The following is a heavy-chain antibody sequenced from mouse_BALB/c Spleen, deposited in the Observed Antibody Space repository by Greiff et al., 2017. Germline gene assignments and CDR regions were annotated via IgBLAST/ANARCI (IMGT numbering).Heavy chain of an antibody. CDR3: VRDDAY. CDR1: GFSLTSYD. V-gene: IGHV2-9-2*01. J-gene: IGHJ3*01. CDR2: IWTGGGT. Sequence: VQLVESGPGLVAPSQSLSITCTVSGFSLTSYDISWIRQPPGKGLEWLGVIWTGGGTNYNSAFMSRLSISKDNSKSQVFLKMNSLQTDDTAIYYCVRDDAYWGQGTLVTVSA.